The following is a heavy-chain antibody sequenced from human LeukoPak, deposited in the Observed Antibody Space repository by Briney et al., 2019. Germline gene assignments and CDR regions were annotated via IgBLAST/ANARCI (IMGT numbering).Heavy chain of an antibody. CDR2: MNPNSGNT. CDR1: GYTFTGYY. J-gene: IGHJ3*02. Sequence: AASVKVSCKASGYTFTGYYMHWVRQATGQGLEWMGWMNPNSGNTGYAQKFQGRVTITRNTSISTAYMELSSLRSEDTAVYYCARALQYSDAFDIWGQGTMVTVSS. CDR3: ARALQYSDAFDI. V-gene: IGHV1-8*03. D-gene: IGHD2/OR15-2a*01.